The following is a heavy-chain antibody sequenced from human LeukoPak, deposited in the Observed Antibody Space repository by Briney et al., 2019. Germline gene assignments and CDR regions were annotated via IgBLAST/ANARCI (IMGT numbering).Heavy chain of an antibody. CDR3: AKGRGTYGGYPYYFDY. D-gene: IGHD4-23*01. Sequence: GGSLRLSCAASGFTLSNFAMSWVRQAPGKGLEWVSLISRNGRNTHYADSVKGRFTISRDNSKNTLDLQMSSLRAEDTAVYYCAKGRGTYGGYPYYFDYWGQGTLVSVSS. J-gene: IGHJ4*02. V-gene: IGHV3-23*01. CDR1: GFTLSNFA. CDR2: ISRNGRNT.